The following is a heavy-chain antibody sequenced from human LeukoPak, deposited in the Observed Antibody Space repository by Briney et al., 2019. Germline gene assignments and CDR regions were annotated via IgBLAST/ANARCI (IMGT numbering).Heavy chain of an antibody. V-gene: IGHV3-23*01. D-gene: IGHD3-3*01. Sequence: GGSLRLSCAASGFTFSSHAMSWVRQAPGKGLEGVSAISGSGGSTYYADSVKGRFTISRDNSKNTLYLQMNSLRAEDTAVYYCAQVYYDFWSGHLGVFESRYYYYMDVWGKGTTVTVSS. CDR1: GFTFSSHA. CDR3: AQVYYDFWSGHLGVFESRYYYYMDV. CDR2: ISGSGGST. J-gene: IGHJ6*03.